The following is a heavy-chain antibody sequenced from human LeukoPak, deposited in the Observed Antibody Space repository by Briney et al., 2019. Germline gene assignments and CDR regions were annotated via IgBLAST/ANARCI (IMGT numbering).Heavy chain of an antibody. CDR2: ISSSSSYI. D-gene: IGHD3-22*01. V-gene: IGHV3-21*01. J-gene: IGHJ3*02. CDR1: GFTFSSYS. CDR3: ARDWVYYYDSSGYYPPLADAFDI. Sequence: NPGGSLRLSCAASGFTFSSYSMNWVRQAPGKGLEWVSSISSSSSYIYYADSVKGRFTISRDNAKNSLYLQMNSLRAEDTAVYYCARDWVYYYDSSGYYPPLADAFDIWGQGTMVTVSS.